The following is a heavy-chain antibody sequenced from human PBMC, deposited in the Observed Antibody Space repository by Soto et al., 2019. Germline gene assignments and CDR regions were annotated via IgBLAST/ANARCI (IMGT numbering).Heavy chain of an antibody. D-gene: IGHD2-15*01. V-gene: IGHV5-51*01. CDR3: ARLSRFSGGSCYSLLDYYYGMDV. Sequence: PGESLKISCKGSGYSFTSYWIGWVRQMPGKGLEWMGIIYPGDSDTRYSPSFQGQVTISADKSISTAYLQWSSLKASDTAMYYCARLSRFSGGSCYSLLDYYYGMDVRGQGTTVTVSS. CDR1: GYSFTSYW. J-gene: IGHJ6*02. CDR2: IYPGDSDT.